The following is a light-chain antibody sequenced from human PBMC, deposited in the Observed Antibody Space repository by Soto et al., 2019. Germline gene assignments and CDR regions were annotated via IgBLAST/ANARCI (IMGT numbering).Light chain of an antibody. CDR3: QLWDVGSDHYV. J-gene: IGLJ1*01. V-gene: IGLV3-21*04. Sequence: SYELTQSPSVSLAPGETARISCEGNNIGDKLVHWYQQRPGQAPVLVIYFDSERPPGIPERFSGSNSGKTATLIITRVEAGDEADYYCQLWDVGSDHYVFGSGTKLTVL. CDR1: NIGDKL. CDR2: FDS.